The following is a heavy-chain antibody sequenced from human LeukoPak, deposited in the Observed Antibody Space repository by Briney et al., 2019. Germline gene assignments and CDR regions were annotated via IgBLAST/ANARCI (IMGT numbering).Heavy chain of an antibody. CDR1: GFTFSSYG. V-gene: IGHV3-33*01. CDR3: ARGTYSSSRTDDAFDI. Sequence: GGSLRLSCAASGFTFSSYGMHWVRQAPGKGLEWVAVIWYDGSNKYYADSVKGRFTISRGNSKNTLYLQMNSLRAEDTAVYYCARGTYSSSRTDDAFDIWGQGTMVTVSS. D-gene: IGHD6-13*01. J-gene: IGHJ3*02. CDR2: IWYDGSNK.